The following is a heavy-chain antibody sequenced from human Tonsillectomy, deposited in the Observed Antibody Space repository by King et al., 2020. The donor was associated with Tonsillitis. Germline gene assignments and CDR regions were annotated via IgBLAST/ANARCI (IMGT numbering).Heavy chain of an antibody. D-gene: IGHD3-22*01. V-gene: IGHV3-53*04. Sequence: VQLVESGGGLVQPGGSLRLSCAASGFTVSSNYMTWVRQAPGKGLEWVSIIYIGGSTYYADSAKGRFTISRHNSKNTLCLQMNSLRAEDTAVYYCARGWGYYESSGYYPSYFDYWGQGTLVTVSS. CDR1: GFTVSSNY. CDR2: IYIGGST. CDR3: ARGWGYYESSGYYPSYFDY. J-gene: IGHJ4*02.